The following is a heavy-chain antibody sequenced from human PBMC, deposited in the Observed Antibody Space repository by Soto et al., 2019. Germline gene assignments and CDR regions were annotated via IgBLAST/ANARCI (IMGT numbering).Heavy chain of an antibody. CDR2: INTDGTTT. V-gene: IGHV3-74*03. Sequence: EVQLVESGGGLVQPGGSLRLSCAGSGFTFSNYWMHWFRQDPEKGLVWVSTINTDGTTTQYADSVKGRFTVTRDNAKNTLYLQMNSLRVEDTAVYFCAKDLSWGQCDYWGQGTLVTVSS. CDR3: AKDLSWGQCDY. D-gene: IGHD3-16*01. J-gene: IGHJ4*02. CDR1: GFTFSNYW.